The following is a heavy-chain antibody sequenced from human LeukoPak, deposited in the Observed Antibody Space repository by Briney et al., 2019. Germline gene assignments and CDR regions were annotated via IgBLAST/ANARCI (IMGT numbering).Heavy chain of an antibody. D-gene: IGHD3-10*01. CDR3: ARDWAPYGSRKYYYYMDV. J-gene: IGHJ6*03. V-gene: IGHV4-4*07. CDR1: GGSISSYY. Sequence: SETLSLTCTVSGGSISSYYWSWIRQPAGKGLESIGHISTSGSTNYNPSLKSRVTMSVDTSKNQSSLKLSSVTAADTAVYYCARDWAPYGSRKYYYYMDVWGKGTTVTISS. CDR2: ISTSGST.